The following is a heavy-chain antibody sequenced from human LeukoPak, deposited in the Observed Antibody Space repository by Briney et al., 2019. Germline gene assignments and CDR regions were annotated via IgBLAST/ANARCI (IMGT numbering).Heavy chain of an antibody. CDR2: ISSSSSCI. CDR1: GFTFSSYS. J-gene: IGHJ6*02. D-gene: IGHD3-10*01. Sequence: RAGGSLRLSCAASGFTFSSYSMNWVRQAPGKGLEWVSSISSSSSCIYYADSVKGRFTISRDNAKNSLYLQMNSLRAEDTAVYYCSRVGSGSPYYYYGMDVWGQGTTVTVSS. CDR3: SRVGSGSPYYYYGMDV. V-gene: IGHV3-21*01.